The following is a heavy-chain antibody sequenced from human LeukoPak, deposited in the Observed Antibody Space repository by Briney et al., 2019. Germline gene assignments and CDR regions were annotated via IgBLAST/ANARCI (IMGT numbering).Heavy chain of an antibody. D-gene: IGHD3-22*01. CDR1: GLTFSDYY. Sequence: GGSLRLSCAASGLTFSDYYMSWIRQAPGKGLEWVSYISSSGSTIYYADSVKGRFTISRDNAKNSLYLQMNSLRAEDTAVYYCARDHYYYDSSGYYPPLDYWGQGTLVTVSS. J-gene: IGHJ4*02. V-gene: IGHV3-11*01. CDR2: ISSSGSTI. CDR3: ARDHYYYDSSGYYPPLDY.